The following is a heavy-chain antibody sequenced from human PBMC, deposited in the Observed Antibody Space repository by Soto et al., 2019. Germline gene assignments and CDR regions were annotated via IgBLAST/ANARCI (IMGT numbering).Heavy chain of an antibody. V-gene: IGHV4-31*03. Sequence: QVQLQESGPGLVKPSQTLSLTCTVSGGSISSGGYYWSWIRQHPGKGLEWIGYIYYSGSTYYNPSLKSRVTISVDTSKNQFSLKLSSVTAADTAVYYCARVVYASGKTSGYYYYYYMDVWGKGTTVTVSS. J-gene: IGHJ6*03. CDR1: GGSISSGGYY. CDR2: IYYSGST. CDR3: ARVVYASGKTSGYYYYYYMDV. D-gene: IGHD3-10*01.